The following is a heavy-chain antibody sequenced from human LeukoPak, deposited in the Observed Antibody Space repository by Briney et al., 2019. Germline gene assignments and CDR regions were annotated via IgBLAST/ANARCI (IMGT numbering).Heavy chain of an antibody. CDR1: GYSFTSYG. Sequence: SVKVSCKASGYSFTSYGISWVRQAPGQGLEWMGGIIPIFGTANYAQKFQGRVTITADKSTSTAYMELSSLRSVDTAVYYCAREVRYYYGSGSQYYMDVWGKGTTVTVSS. CDR2: IIPIFGTA. V-gene: IGHV1-69*06. D-gene: IGHD3-10*01. J-gene: IGHJ6*03. CDR3: AREVRYYYGSGSQYYMDV.